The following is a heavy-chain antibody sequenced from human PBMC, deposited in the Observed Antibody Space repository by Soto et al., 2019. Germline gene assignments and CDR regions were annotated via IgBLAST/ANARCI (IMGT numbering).Heavy chain of an antibody. CDR2: ISGTGGST. J-gene: IGHJ4*02. Sequence: EVQLLQSEGGLVQPGGSLRLSCAASGFTFSSYAMSWVRQAPGKGLEWVSTISGTGGSTYYPDSVKGRFTISRDNSKNTVYLQMNSLRAEDAAVYYCAKEMTSGYYLFDYWGQGTLVTVSS. D-gene: IGHD3-22*01. V-gene: IGHV3-23*01. CDR3: AKEMTSGYYLFDY. CDR1: GFTFSSYA.